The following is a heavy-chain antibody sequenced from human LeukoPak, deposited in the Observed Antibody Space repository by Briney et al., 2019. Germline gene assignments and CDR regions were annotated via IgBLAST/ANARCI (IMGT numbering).Heavy chain of an antibody. CDR2: INPNSGGT. CDR3: ARVFDWWDFDY. CDR1: GYTFTSYG. V-gene: IGHV1-2*02. Sequence: ASVKVSCKASGYTFTSYGISWVRQAPGQGLEWMGWINPNSGGTNYAQKFQGRVTMTRDTSISTAYMELSRLRSDDTAMYYCARVFDWWDFDYWGQGTLVTVSS. J-gene: IGHJ4*02. D-gene: IGHD3-9*01.